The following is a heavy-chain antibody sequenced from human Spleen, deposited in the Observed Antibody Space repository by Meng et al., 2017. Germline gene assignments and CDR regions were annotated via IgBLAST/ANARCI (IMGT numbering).Heavy chain of an antibody. D-gene: IGHD6-13*01. Sequence: GESLKISCAASGFTFSSYAMSWVRQAPGKGLEWVSYISSSGGVKSYADSVKGRFTISRDNAKKSLYLQMNSLRAEDTAVYYCAGSIAAAGTTPGFDYWGQGTLVTVSS. CDR3: AGSIAAAGTTPGFDY. V-gene: IGHV3-48*03. J-gene: IGHJ4*02. CDR1: GFTFSSYA. CDR2: ISSSGGVK.